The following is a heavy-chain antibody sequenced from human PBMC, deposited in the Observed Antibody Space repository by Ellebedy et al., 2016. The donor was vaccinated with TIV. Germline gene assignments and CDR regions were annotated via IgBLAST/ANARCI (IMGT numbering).Heavy chain of an antibody. CDR1: GGSISSSSHC. CDR2: ICDTVTP. D-gene: IGHD3-16*01. V-gene: IGHV4-39*01. J-gene: IGHJ4*02. Sequence: SETLSLTXTVSGGSISSSSHCWGWVRQPPGKGLEWIGSICDTVTPHSNMSLKSRVTISADTSKNQFSLKLSSVTAADTAVYYCARRGVRAYTTNHAIDFWGQGTPVTVSS. CDR3: ARRGVRAYTTNHAIDF.